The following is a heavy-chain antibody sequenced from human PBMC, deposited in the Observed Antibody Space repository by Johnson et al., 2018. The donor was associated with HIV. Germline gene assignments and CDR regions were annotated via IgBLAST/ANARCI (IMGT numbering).Heavy chain of an antibody. J-gene: IGHJ3*02. Sequence: VQLVESGGGLVQPGGSLRLSCAASGFTFSSYWMSWVRQAPGKGLEWVSYISSSGSTIYYADSVKGRFTISRDNSKNTLYLQMNSLRAEETAVYYCASPSGSSRLAFDIWGQGTMVTVSS. V-gene: IGHV3-48*01. D-gene: IGHD1-26*01. CDR3: ASPSGSSRLAFDI. CDR1: GFTFSSYW. CDR2: ISSSGSTI.